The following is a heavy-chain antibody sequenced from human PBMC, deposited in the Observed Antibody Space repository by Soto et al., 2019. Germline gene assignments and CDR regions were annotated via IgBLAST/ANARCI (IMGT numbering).Heavy chain of an antibody. CDR2: VDSDGSDT. CDR3: ARGGFDHAFDI. V-gene: IGHV3-74*01. J-gene: IGHJ3*02. D-gene: IGHD3-9*01. Sequence: EVQLVESGGDLVQPGESLRLSCAVSGFTFKNFWMHWVHQAPGKGLVWVSRVDSDGSDTIYADSVKGRFTVSRDNAKNTLFLQLNSLRVYDTAVYYCARGGFDHAFDIWGQGTMVTVSS. CDR1: GFTFKNFW.